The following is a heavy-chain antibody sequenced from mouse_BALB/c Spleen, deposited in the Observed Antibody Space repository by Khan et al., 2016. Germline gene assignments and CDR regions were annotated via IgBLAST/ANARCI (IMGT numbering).Heavy chain of an antibody. J-gene: IGHJ3*01. V-gene: IGHV6-6*02. CDR2: IRLKSNNFAT. D-gene: IGHD2-14*01. Sequence: VQLQQSGGGLVQPGGSMKLSCVASGFTFSNYWMNWVRQSPEKGLEWVAEIRLKSNNFATHYAESVKGRFTISRDDSKSSVYLQMNNLRAEDTGIYYCTRVYYRYPLFAYWGQGTLVTVSA. CDR1: GFTFSNYW. CDR3: TRVYYRYPLFAY.